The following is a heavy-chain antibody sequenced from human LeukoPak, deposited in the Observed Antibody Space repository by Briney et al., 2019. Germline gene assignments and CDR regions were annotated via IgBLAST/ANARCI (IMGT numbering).Heavy chain of an antibody. Sequence: SETLSLTCAVSGGSFSGYYWTWIRQPPGKGLEWIGEINHSGSTNYNPSLKSRVTISVDTSKNQFSLKLSSVTAADTAVYYCARVSLLRLGELSWYYFDYWGQGTLVTVSS. V-gene: IGHV4-34*01. CDR1: GGSFSGYY. D-gene: IGHD3-16*02. CDR2: INHSGST. J-gene: IGHJ4*02. CDR3: ARVSLLRLGELSWYYFDY.